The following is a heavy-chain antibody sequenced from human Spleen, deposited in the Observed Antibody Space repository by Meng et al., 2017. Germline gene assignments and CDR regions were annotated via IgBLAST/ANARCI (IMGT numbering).Heavy chain of an antibody. CDR3: ARGNILLWFGEDLDY. Sequence: QVQLVQFGAEVKKPGASVKVSCKASGYTFTSYAIHWVRQAPGQRLEWMGWINTGNGNTKYPQKFQGRVTITRDTSASTAYMELSSLRSEDTAVYYCARGNILLWFGEDLDYWGQGTLVTVSS. J-gene: IGHJ4*02. CDR1: GYTFTSYA. V-gene: IGHV1-3*04. CDR2: INTGNGNT. D-gene: IGHD3-10*01.